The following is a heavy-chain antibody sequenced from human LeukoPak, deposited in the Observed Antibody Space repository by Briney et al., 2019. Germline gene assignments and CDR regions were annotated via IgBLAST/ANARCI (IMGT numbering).Heavy chain of an antibody. Sequence: GGSLRPSCTASGFTFGDYAMSWVRQAPGKGLEWVGFIRSKAYGGTTEYAASVKGRFTISRDDSKSIDYLQMNSLKTEDTAVYYCTSRPPLAYCGGDCFGSFDYWGQGTLVTVSS. CDR1: GFTFGDYA. V-gene: IGHV3-49*04. CDR2: IRSKAYGGTT. J-gene: IGHJ4*02. CDR3: TSRPPLAYCGGDCFGSFDY. D-gene: IGHD2-21*02.